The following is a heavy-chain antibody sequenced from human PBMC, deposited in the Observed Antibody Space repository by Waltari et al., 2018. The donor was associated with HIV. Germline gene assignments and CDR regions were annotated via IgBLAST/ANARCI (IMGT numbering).Heavy chain of an antibody. Sequence: QVQLQESGPGEVKTSETLSLTCGVSGGSISSYNWWSWVRQPPGWGLEWIGEMYHGGSTNYNSSLKSRVTISVDKSKNQFSLKLRSVTAADTAVYYCARAVTGDYGSSRFDPWGQGILVTVSS. V-gene: IGHV4-4*02. CDR1: GGSISSYNW. J-gene: IGHJ5*02. CDR2: MYHGGST. D-gene: IGHD4-17*01. CDR3: ARAVTGDYGSSRFDP.